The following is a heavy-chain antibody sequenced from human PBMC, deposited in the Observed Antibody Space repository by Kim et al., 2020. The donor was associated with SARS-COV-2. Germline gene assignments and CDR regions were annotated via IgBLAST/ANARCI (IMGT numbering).Heavy chain of an antibody. D-gene: IGHD3-3*01. J-gene: IGHJ6*02. V-gene: IGHV5-51*01. Sequence: PTFQGHVTISADKSISTAYLQWSSLKASDTAVYYCARWRDFWSGTDGMDVWGQGTTVTVSS. CDR3: ARWRDFWSGTDGMDV.